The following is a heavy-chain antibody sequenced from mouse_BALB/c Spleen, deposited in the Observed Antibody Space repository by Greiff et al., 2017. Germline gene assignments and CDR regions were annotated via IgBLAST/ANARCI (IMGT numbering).Heavy chain of an antibody. Sequence: EVQGVESGGGLVKLGGSLKLSCAASGFTFSSYYMSWVRQTPEKRLELVAAINSNGGSTYYPDTVKGRFTISRDNAKNTLYLQMSSLKSEDTALYYCARHAYFDYWGQGTTLTVSS. CDR3: ARHAYFDY. CDR2: INSNGGST. J-gene: IGHJ2*01. V-gene: IGHV5-6-2*01. CDR1: GFTFSSYY.